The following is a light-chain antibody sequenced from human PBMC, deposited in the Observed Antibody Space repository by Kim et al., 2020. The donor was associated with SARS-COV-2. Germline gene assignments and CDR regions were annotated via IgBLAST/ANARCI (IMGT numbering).Light chain of an antibody. CDR2: DVS. V-gene: IGLV2-14*03. Sequence: QSALTQPASVSGSPGQSITISCTGTSSDVGGYNYVSWCQHHPGKAPKLMIYDVSKRPSGVSNRFSGSKSGNTASLTISGLQAEDEADYYCSSYTSSSTPWVFGGGTQLTVL. J-gene: IGLJ3*02. CDR3: SSYTSSSTPWV. CDR1: SSDVGGYNY.